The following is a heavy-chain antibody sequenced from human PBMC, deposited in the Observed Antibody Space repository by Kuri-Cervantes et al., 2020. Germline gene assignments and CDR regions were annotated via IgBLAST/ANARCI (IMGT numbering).Heavy chain of an antibody. CDR2: ISAYNHNT. D-gene: IGHD3-16*02. CDR3: ATNMGGRWGSYRRHYYYYYMDV. V-gene: IGHV1-18*01. CDR1: GYTLSSSG. Sequence: ASVKVSCKASGYTLSSSGISWVRRAPGQGLEWMGWISAYNHNTNYAQKFQGRVTMTTDTSTSTAYMELRSLRSEDTAVYYCATNMGGRWGSYRRHYYYYYMDVWGKGTTVTVSS. J-gene: IGHJ6*03.